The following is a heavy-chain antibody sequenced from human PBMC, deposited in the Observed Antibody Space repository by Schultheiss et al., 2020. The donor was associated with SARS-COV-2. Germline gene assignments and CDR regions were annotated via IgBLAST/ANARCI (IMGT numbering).Heavy chain of an antibody. J-gene: IGHJ4*02. D-gene: IGHD3-3*01. CDR3: ARGFKYYDFWSGYPYYFDY. Sequence: SETLSLTCAVYGGSFSGYYWSWIRQHPGKGLEWIGEINHSGSTNYNPSLKSRVTISVDTSKNQFSLKLSSVTAADTAVYYCARGFKYYDFWSGYPYYFDYWGQGTLVTVSS. CDR1: GGSFSGYY. V-gene: IGHV4-34*01. CDR2: INHSGST.